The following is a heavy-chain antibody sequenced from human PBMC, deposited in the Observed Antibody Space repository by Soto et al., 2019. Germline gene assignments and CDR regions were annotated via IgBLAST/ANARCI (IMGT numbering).Heavy chain of an antibody. CDR2: INPKSDDT. CDR3: ARKHSLDYIRWGLDP. Sequence: GASVKVSCKASGYPFSDNQIHWLRRAPGQGLEWMGRINPKSDDTNYAQKFQGRVTMTRDTSIDTAYLELTGLTSDDTATYYCARKHSLDYIRWGLDPWGQGTLVIVSS. CDR1: GYPFSDNQ. V-gene: IGHV1-2*02. D-gene: IGHD4-4*01. J-gene: IGHJ5*02.